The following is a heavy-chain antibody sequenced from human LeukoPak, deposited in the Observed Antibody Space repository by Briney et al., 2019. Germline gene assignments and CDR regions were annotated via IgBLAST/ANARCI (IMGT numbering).Heavy chain of an antibody. CDR2: IKQDGIEK. Sequence: GGSLRLSCAASGFTLSTFWMGWVRQTPGKGLEWVANIKQDGIEKYYVESVRGRFTISRDNAKHSLFLQMNSLRAEDTAVYYCARDRFYGDYAGVADYWGQGTLVTVSS. V-gene: IGHV3-7*01. CDR3: ARDRFYGDYAGVADY. D-gene: IGHD4-17*01. J-gene: IGHJ4*02. CDR1: GFTLSTFW.